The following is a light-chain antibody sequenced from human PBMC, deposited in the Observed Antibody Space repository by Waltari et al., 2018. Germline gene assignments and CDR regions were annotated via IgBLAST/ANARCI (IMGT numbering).Light chain of an antibody. CDR3: QVWDRSTVI. CDR1: NIGSKN. CDR2: RDS. Sequence: SYKLTQPLSVSVALGQTATITCEEDNIGSKNVHWYQQKPGRAPVAVIFRDSTRPSAIPERVSGSNSGNTATLTSSEAQAGDEADYFCQVWDRSTVIFGGGTKLTVL. J-gene: IGLJ2*01. V-gene: IGLV3-9*01.